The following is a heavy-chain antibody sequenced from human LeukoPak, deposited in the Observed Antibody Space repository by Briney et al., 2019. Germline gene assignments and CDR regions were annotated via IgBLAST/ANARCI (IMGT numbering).Heavy chain of an antibody. CDR3: ARGWQYQLLFYFDY. V-gene: IGHV4-61*01. D-gene: IGHD2-2*01. CDR1: GGSVSSGSYY. Sequence: SETLFLTCTVSGGSVSSGSYYWSWIRQPPGKGLEWIGYIYYSGSTNYNPSLKSRVTISVDTSKNQFSLKLSSVTAADTAVYYCARGWQYQLLFYFDYWGQGTLVTVSS. CDR2: IYYSGST. J-gene: IGHJ4*02.